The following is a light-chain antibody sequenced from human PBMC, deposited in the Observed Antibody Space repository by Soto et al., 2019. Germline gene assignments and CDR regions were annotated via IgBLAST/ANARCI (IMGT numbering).Light chain of an antibody. CDR3: QQYNSYSRT. V-gene: IGKV1-5*03. J-gene: IGKJ2*01. CDR2: KAS. CDR1: QSISTW. Sequence: DIQMTQSPSTLSASVGDRVTITCRASQSISTWLAWYQQKPGKAPKLLIYKASSLESGVPTRFSGSGSGTEFTLTISSLKPNDFATYYCQQYNSYSRTFGQGTKPEIK.